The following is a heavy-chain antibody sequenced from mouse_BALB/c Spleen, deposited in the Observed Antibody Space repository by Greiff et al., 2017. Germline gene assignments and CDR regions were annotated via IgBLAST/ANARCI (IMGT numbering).Heavy chain of an antibody. CDR3: AAYYGNYDAMDY. CDR1: GYTFTSYT. CDR2: INPSSGYT. Sequence: QVQLKESGAELARPGASVKMSCKASGYTFTSYTMHWVKQRPGQGLEWIGYINPSSGYTNYNQKFKDKATLTADKSSSTAYMQLSSLTSEDSAVYYCAAYYGNYDAMDYWGQGTSVTVSS. D-gene: IGHD2-10*01. V-gene: IGHV1-4*01. J-gene: IGHJ4*01.